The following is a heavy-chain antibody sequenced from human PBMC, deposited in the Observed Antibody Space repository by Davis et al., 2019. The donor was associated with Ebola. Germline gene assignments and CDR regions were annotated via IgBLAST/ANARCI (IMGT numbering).Heavy chain of an antibody. J-gene: IGHJ4*02. CDR2: IYYSGST. CDR1: GGSISSRGSY. CDR3: ARVPGYSYGLDY. D-gene: IGHD5-18*01. V-gene: IGHV4-61*08. Sequence: SETLSLTCIVSGGSISSRGSYWGWIRQPPGKGLEWIGYIYYSGSTNYNPSLKSRVTISVDTSKNQFSLKLSSVTAADTAVYYCARVPGYSYGLDYWGQGTLVTVSS.